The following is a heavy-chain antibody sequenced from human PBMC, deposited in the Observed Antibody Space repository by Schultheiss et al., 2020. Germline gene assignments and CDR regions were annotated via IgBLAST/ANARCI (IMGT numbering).Heavy chain of an antibody. D-gene: IGHD4-17*01. CDR2: IYYSGST. CDR3: ARVSPTVTTYDY. J-gene: IGHJ4*02. V-gene: IGHV4-61*08. CDR1: GGSISSGGYY. Sequence: SQPLSLTCTVSGGSISSGGYYWSWIRQHPGKGLEWIGYIYYSGSTNYNPSLKSRVTISVDTSKNQFSLKLSSVTAADTAVYYCARVSPTVTTYDYWGQGTLVTVSS.